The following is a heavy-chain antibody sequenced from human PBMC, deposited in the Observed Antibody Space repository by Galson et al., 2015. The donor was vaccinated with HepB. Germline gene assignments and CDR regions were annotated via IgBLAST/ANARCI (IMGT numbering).Heavy chain of an antibody. CDR3: ARDIRGYYYDSSGYYDY. CDR2: IIPIFGTA. V-gene: IGHV1-69*06. Sequence: SVKVSCKASGGTFSSYAISWVRQAPGQGLEWMGGIIPIFGTANYAQKFQGRVTITADKSTSTAYMELSSLRSEDTAVYYCARDIRGYYYDSSGYYDYWGQGTLVTVSS. D-gene: IGHD3-22*01. CDR1: GGTFSSYA. J-gene: IGHJ4*02.